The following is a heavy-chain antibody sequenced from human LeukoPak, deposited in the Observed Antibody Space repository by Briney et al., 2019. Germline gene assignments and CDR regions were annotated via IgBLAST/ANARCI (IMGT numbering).Heavy chain of an antibody. CDR1: GGSFSGYY. D-gene: IGHD2-15*01. Sequence: PSETLSLTCAAYGGSFSGYYWSWIRQPPGKGLEWIGEINHSGSTNYNPSLKSRVTISVDTSKNQFSLKLSSVTAADTAVYYCARGFPDIVVVVAAHEPYYFDYWGQGTLVTVSS. CDR2: INHSGST. J-gene: IGHJ4*02. V-gene: IGHV4-34*01. CDR3: ARGFPDIVVVVAAHEPYYFDY.